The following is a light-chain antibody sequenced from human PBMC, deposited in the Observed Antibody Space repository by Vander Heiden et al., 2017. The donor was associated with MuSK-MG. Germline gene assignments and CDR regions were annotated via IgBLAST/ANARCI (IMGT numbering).Light chain of an antibody. Sequence: QSVLTQPPSVSGAPGQRVPISCTGSRSNIGAGYDVPWYQQLPGTAPKLLIYGNSKRPSGVPDRFSGSKSGTSAAMAITGLQAEEEADYYCQSYDSSMSGWVFGGGTKLTVL. V-gene: IGLV1-40*01. J-gene: IGLJ3*02. CDR2: GNS. CDR1: RSNIGAGYD. CDR3: QSYDSSMSGWV.